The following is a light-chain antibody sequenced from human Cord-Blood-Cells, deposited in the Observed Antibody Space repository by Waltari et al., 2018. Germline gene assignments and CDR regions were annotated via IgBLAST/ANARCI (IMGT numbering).Light chain of an antibody. CDR1: RSDVGSYNL. V-gene: IGLV2-23*01. CDR2: EGS. CDR3: CSYAGSSTYV. J-gene: IGLJ1*01. Sequence: QSALTQPASVSGSPGQSITISCTGTRSDVGSYNLVSWYQQHTGKAPKLMIYEGSKLPSGVSNRFSGSKSGNTASLTISGLQAEDEADYYCCSYAGSSTYVFGTGTKVTV.